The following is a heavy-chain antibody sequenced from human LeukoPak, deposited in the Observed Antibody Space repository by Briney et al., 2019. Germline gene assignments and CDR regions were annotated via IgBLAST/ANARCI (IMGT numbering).Heavy chain of an antibody. CDR2: IYTSGST. J-gene: IGHJ6*02. Sequence: TSETLSLTCTVPGGSISSYYWSWIRQPAGKGLEWIGRIYTSGSTNYNPSLKSRVTMSVDTSKNQFSLKLSSVTAADTAVYYCARGSPSYGMDVWGQGTTVTVSS. CDR1: GGSISSYY. V-gene: IGHV4-4*07. CDR3: ARGSPSYGMDV.